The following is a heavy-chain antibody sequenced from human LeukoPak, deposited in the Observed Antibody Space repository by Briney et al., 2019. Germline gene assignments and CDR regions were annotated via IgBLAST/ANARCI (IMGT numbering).Heavy chain of an antibody. D-gene: IGHD3-16*01. CDR3: ARRGGAYPFDY. J-gene: IGHJ4*02. V-gene: IGHV5-51*01. CDR1: GYSFANYW. Sequence: GESLKISCKGSGYSFANYWIAWVSQMPGKSLEWMGIIYPGDSDTTYSPSFQGQVTISADKSMSTAYLQWSSLKASDIAMYYCARRGGAYPFDYWGQGTLVTVSS. CDR2: IYPGDSDT.